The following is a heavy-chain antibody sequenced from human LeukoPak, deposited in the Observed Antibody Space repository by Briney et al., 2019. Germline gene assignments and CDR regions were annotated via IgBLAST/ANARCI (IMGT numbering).Heavy chain of an antibody. Sequence: SETLSLTCTVSGGSIGGSNYYWIWIRQPPGKGLEWIGYIYYSGSTNYNPSLKSRVTISVDTSKNQFSLKLSSVTAADTAVYYCARVGSGSGSPRAFDIWGQGTMVTVSS. CDR3: ARVGSGSGSPRAFDI. V-gene: IGHV4-61*01. CDR2: IYYSGST. CDR1: GGSIGGSNYY. J-gene: IGHJ3*02. D-gene: IGHD1-26*01.